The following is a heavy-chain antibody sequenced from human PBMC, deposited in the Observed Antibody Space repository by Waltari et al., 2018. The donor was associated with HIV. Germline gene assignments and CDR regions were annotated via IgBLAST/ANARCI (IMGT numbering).Heavy chain of an antibody. J-gene: IGHJ3*02. Sequence: QVQLVQSGAEVKKPGSSVKVSCKASGGTFSRYPISWVRQAPGQGLEWMGRIIPILGIANYAQKFQGRVTITADKSTSTAYMELSSLRSEDTAVYYCARYYDSSGYYSGAFDIWGQGTMVTVSS. CDR3: ARYYDSSGYYSGAFDI. CDR1: GGTFSRYP. CDR2: IIPILGIA. D-gene: IGHD3-22*01. V-gene: IGHV1-69*02.